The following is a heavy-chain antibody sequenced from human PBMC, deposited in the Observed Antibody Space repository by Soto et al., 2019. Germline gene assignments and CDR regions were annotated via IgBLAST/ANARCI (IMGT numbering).Heavy chain of an antibody. CDR1: GFTFSSYA. D-gene: IGHD4-17*01. V-gene: IGHV3-30-3*01. J-gene: IGHJ4*02. CDR2: ISYDGSNK. Sequence: QVQLVESGGGVVQPGRSLRLSCAASGFTFSSYAMHWVRQAPGKGLEWVAVISYDGSNKYYADSVKGRFTISRDNSKNTLYLQMNSLRAEDTAVYYCARTTTFDYWGQGTLVTVSS. CDR3: ARTTTFDY.